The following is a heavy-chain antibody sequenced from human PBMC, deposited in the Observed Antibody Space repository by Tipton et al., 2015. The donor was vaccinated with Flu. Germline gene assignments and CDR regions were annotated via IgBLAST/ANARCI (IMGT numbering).Heavy chain of an antibody. D-gene: IGHD6-13*01. CDR2: ISSGGSTI. Sequence: SLRLSCAASGFLFSSYEMNWVRQAPGKGLEWLSYISSGGSTISYADSVRGRFTISRDNAKNSLYLQLNSLRAEDTAVYYCTRGPLPDSNWYNGMDVWGQGITVTVFS. V-gene: IGHV3-48*03. CDR1: GFLFSSYE. CDR3: TRGPLPDSNWYNGMDV. J-gene: IGHJ6*02.